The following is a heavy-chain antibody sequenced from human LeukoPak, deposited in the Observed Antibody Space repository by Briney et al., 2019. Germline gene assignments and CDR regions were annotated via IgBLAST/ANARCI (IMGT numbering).Heavy chain of an antibody. CDR1: GYTFTSYG. V-gene: IGHV1-18*01. J-gene: IGHJ6*02. CDR2: ISAYNGNT. Sequence: GASVKVSCKASGYTFTSYGISWVRQAPGQGLEWMGWISAYNGNTNYAQKFQGWVTMTRDTSISTAYMELSRLRSDDTAVYYCARGQVVGAYYYGMDVWGQGTTVTVSS. CDR3: ARGQVVGAYYYGMDV. D-gene: IGHD1-26*01.